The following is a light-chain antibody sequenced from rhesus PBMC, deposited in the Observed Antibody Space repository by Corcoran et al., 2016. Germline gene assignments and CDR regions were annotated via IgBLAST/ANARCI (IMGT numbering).Light chain of an antibody. CDR2: EVS. CDR1: QSLLDSADGTTY. J-gene: IGKJ4*01. CDR3: MQSLEFPLT. V-gene: IGKV2-104*01. Sequence: DIVMTQTPLSLPVTLGEPASISCKSSQSLLDSADGTTYLDWYLQKPGQSPQLLISEVSNRVVGIPYRVSGSVSDTDFTLKISRLEAEDVGVYYCMQSLEFPLTFGGGTKVELK.